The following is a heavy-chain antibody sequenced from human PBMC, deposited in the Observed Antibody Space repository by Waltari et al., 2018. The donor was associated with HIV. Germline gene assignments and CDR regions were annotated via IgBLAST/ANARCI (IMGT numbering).Heavy chain of an antibody. CDR3: ARVNQVLYYGMDV. D-gene: IGHD2-2*02. CDR2: IGSSCTTI. CDR1: GFTFSSYE. J-gene: IGHJ6*02. Sequence: EMQLVESGGGLVQPGGSLRLSCVASGFTFSSYEMNWVRQVPGKGLEWISYIGSSCTTISYSDSVKGRFTFSRDNAKKSLFLQMNSLRVEDTAVYWCARVNQVLYYGMDVWGQGTTVTVSS. V-gene: IGHV3-48*03.